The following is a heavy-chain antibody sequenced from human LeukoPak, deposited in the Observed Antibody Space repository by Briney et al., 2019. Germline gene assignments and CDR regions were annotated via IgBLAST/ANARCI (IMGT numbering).Heavy chain of an antibody. J-gene: IGHJ6*02. CDR1: GFTFSSYA. V-gene: IGHV3-53*01. CDR3: ARARGQGLDYYYGMDV. CDR2: IYSGGST. D-gene: IGHD3/OR15-3a*01. Sequence: GGSLRLSCAASGFTFSSYAMSWVRQAPGKGLEWVSVIYSGGSTYYADSVKGRFTISRDNSKNTLYLQMNSLRAEDTAVYYCARARGQGLDYYYGMDVWGQGTTVTVSS.